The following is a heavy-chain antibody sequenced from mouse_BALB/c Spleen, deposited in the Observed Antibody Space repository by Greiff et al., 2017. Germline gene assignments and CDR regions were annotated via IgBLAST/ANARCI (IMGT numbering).Heavy chain of an antibody. J-gene: IGHJ4*01. D-gene: IGHD1-2*01. Sequence: DVQLVESGGGLVQPGGSRKLSCAASGFTFSSFGMHWVRQAPEKGLEWVAYISSGSSTIYYADTVKGRFTISRDNAKNTLYLQMSSLKSEDTAMYYCARHLTTALYYYAMDYWGQGTSVTVSS. CDR1: GFTFSSFG. CDR2: ISSGSSTI. V-gene: IGHV5-17*02. CDR3: ARHLTTALYYYAMDY.